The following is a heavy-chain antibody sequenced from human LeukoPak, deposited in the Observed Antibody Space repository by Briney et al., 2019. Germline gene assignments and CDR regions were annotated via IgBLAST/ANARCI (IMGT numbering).Heavy chain of an antibody. CDR1: GYTFTSYD. D-gene: IGHD6-13*01. V-gene: IGHV1-8*03. CDR3: AREWGYSSSWYTYYYYYYYMDV. J-gene: IGHJ6*03. Sequence: ASVKVSCKASGYTFTSYDINWVRQATGQGLEWMGWMNPNSGNTGYAQKFQGRVTITRNTSISTAYMELSSLRSEDTAVYYCAREWGYSSSWYTYYYYYYYMDVWGKGTTVTVFS. CDR2: MNPNSGNT.